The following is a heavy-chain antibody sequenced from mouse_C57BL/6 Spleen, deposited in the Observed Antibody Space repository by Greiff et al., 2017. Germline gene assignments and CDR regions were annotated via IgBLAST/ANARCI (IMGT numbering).Heavy chain of an antibody. CDR1: GYTFTSYW. CDR2: IDPSDSYT. V-gene: IGHV1-50*01. CDR3: ARGGNYFDY. Sequence: QVQLQQPGAELVKPGASVKLSCKASGYTFTSYWMQWVKQRPGQGLEWIGEIDPSDSYTNYNQKFKGKATLTVDTSSSTAYMQLSSLTSEYSAVYYCARGGNYFDYWGQGTTLTVSA. J-gene: IGHJ2*01.